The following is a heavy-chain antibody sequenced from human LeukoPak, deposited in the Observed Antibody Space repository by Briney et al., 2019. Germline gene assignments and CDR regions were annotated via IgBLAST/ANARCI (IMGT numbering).Heavy chain of an antibody. CDR3: ARDDISELDAFDI. CDR1: GYSISSGYY. Sequence: SETLSLTCTVSGYSISSGYYWGWIRQPPGKGLEWIGSIYHSGSTYYNPSLKSRVTISVDTSKNQFSLKLSSVTAADTAVYYCARDDISELDAFDIWGQGTMVTVSS. CDR2: IYHSGST. V-gene: IGHV4-38-2*02. J-gene: IGHJ3*02. D-gene: IGHD2/OR15-2a*01.